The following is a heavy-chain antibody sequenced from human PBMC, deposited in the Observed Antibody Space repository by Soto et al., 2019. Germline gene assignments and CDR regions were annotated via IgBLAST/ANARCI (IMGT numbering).Heavy chain of an antibody. CDR2: IDPSDSYT. CDR1: GYSFTSYW. Sequence: PGESLKVSCKGSGYSFTSYWISWVRQMPGKGLEWMGRIDPSDSYTNYSPSFQGHVTISADKSISTAYLQWSSLKASDTAMYYCASLPLFEYSSSDYYYYGMDVWGQGTTVTVSS. J-gene: IGHJ6*02. D-gene: IGHD6-6*01. CDR3: ASLPLFEYSSSDYYYYGMDV. V-gene: IGHV5-10-1*01.